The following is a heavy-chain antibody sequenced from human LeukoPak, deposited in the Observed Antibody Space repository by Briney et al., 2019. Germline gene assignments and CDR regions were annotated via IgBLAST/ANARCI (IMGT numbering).Heavy chain of an antibody. V-gene: IGHV1-69*05. CDR2: IIPIFGTA. D-gene: IGHD3-3*01. J-gene: IGHJ4*02. Sequence: SVKVSCKASGGTYSSYAISWVRQAPGQGLEWMGGIIPIFGTANYAQKFQGRVTITTDESTSTAYMELSSLRSEDTAVYYCARVIDFWSGYSVDYWGQGTLVTVSS. CDR1: GGTYSSYA. CDR3: ARVIDFWSGYSVDY.